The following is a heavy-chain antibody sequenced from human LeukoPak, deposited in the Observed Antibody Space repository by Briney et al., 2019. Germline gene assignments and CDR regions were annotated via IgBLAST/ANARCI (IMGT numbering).Heavy chain of an antibody. V-gene: IGHV3-66*01. D-gene: IGHD6-13*01. J-gene: IGHJ4*02. CDR1: GFTFSSYG. CDR2: IYRGGSA. Sequence: GGSLRLSCAASGFTFSSYGMHWVRQAPGQGLEWVSVIYRGGSAYYADSVKGRFTISRDNSKNTLYLQMNSLRAEDTAVYYCARDEATAGINYWGQGTLVTVSS. CDR3: ARDEATAGINY.